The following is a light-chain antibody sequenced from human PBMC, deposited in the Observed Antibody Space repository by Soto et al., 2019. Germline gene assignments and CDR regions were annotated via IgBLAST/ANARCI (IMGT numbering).Light chain of an antibody. CDR3: QHYNDYSWT. CDR2: KTS. Sequence: DSHMTQSPATLSASVGDRGTITCRASQSISIWLAWYQQKPGKAPNLLIYKTSSLERGVPSRFSGSRSGTEFTLTISSLQPDDFATYYCQHYNDYSWTFGQGTKVEIK. V-gene: IGKV1-5*03. CDR1: QSISIW. J-gene: IGKJ1*01.